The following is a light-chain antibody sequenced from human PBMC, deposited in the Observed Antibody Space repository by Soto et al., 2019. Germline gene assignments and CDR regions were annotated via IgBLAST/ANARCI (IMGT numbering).Light chain of an antibody. CDR1: SSNIGIHF. CDR3: AAWDDSLNAHYV. J-gene: IGLJ1*01. V-gene: IGLV1-44*01. Sequence: QSVLTQPPSASGTPGQRVTISCSGSSSNIGIHFVSWYQQRPGTAPKLLIYSNNHRPSGVPDRFSGSKSGTSASLAISGLQSEDEADYYCAAWDDSLNAHYVFGTGTKVAV. CDR2: SNN.